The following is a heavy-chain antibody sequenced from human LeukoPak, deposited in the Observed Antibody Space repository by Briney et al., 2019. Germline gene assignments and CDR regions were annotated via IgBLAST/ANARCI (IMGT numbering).Heavy chain of an antibody. CDR2: IYSGGST. CDR1: GFTVSSNY. V-gene: IGHV3-53*01. D-gene: IGHD6-19*01. J-gene: IGHJ6*02. CDR3: AREEGEAVAGLIYGMDV. Sequence: PGGSLRLSCAASGFTVSSNYMSWVRQAPGKGLEWVSVIYSGGSTYYADSVKGRFTISRDNSKNTLYLQMNSLRAEDTAVYYCAREEGEAVAGLIYGMDVWGQGTTVTVSS.